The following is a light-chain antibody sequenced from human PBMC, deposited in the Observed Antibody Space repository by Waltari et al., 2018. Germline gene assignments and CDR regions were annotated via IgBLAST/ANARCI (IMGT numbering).Light chain of an antibody. J-gene: IGKJ2*01. CDR1: ETVSYS. V-gene: IGKV3-15*01. CDR2: SAS. CDR3: QQYNQWPKFT. Sequence: EIVMTQSPATLSVSPGESATLSCRASETVSYSVGWYQQKPGQAPSLLIYSASTRAPGVPARFSGSGAGTEFTLTITSLQSEDFAVYYCQQYNQWPKFTFGQGTKLEMK.